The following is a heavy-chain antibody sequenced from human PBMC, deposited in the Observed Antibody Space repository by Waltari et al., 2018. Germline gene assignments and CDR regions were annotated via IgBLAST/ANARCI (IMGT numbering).Heavy chain of an antibody. D-gene: IGHD3-9*01. Sequence: EVLLLESGGGLVQPGGSLRLSCSASGFTFSGYGRRWVRQAPGKGLEWVSGVSASGGSTYYADSVKGRFTISRDNSKNTMYLQMSSLRADDTAVYYCAKENYGVLTGYYSGAFDIWGQGTMVVVSS. J-gene: IGHJ3*02. CDR1: GFTFSGYG. CDR3: AKENYGVLTGYYSGAFDI. V-gene: IGHV3-23*01. CDR2: VSASGGST.